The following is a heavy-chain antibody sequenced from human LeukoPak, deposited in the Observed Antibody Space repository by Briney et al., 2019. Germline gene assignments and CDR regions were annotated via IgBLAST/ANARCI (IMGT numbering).Heavy chain of an antibody. CDR1: GYTFTGYY. Sequence: ASVKVSCKASGYTFTGYYMHWVRQAPGQGLEWMGWINPNSGGTNYAQKFQGWVTMTRDTSISTAYKELSRLRSDDTAVYYCARYGFGELSSYGMDVWGKGTTVTVSS. V-gene: IGHV1-2*04. CDR2: INPNSGGT. D-gene: IGHD3-10*01. CDR3: ARYGFGELSSYGMDV. J-gene: IGHJ6*04.